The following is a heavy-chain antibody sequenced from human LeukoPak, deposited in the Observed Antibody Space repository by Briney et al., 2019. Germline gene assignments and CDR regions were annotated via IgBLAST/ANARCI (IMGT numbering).Heavy chain of an antibody. CDR1: GGSISSGSYY. D-gene: IGHD3-3*01. Sequence: KASETLSLTCTVSGGSISSGSYYWSWIRQPPGKGLEWIGEIIDTGSTKYNSSLKSRVTISVDTSKNEFSLNLTSVTAADTAIYYCARGLASGHPPIPFDYWGQGTLVTVSS. CDR3: ARGLASGHPPIPFDY. V-gene: IGHV4-39*07. CDR2: IIDTGST. J-gene: IGHJ4*02.